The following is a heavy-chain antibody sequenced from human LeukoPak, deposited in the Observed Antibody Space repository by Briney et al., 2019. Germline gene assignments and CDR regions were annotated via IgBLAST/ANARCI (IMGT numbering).Heavy chain of an antibody. J-gene: IGHJ6*02. CDR3: VAVAPAAATGHYYGMDV. D-gene: IGHD2-2*01. V-gene: IGHV3-30*03. CDR2: ISYAGTEK. CDR1: GFTFSSYG. Sequence: GGSLRLSCAASGFTFSSYGMHWVREAPGKGLEGVAVISYAGTEKFHAESVKGRFTISRGNSKNTLYLEMNTLRAEDTAVYYCVAVAPAAATGHYYGMDVWGQGTTVTVSS.